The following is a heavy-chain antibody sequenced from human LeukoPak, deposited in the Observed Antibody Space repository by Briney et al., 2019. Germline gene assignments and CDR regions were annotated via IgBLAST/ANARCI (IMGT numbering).Heavy chain of an antibody. CDR1: GLTFSSHA. Sequence: GGSLRLSCAASGLTFSSHAMTWVRQAPGKGLEWVAVISGSGANTYYADSVKGRFTISRDNSNNTLPLQMRSLGTEDAAVYYCAKSIEELIRGTYYYYSYLDVCGKGTTVIVSS. J-gene: IGHJ6*03. D-gene: IGHD1-7*01. CDR2: ISGSGANT. CDR3: AKSIEELIRGTYYYYSYLDV. V-gene: IGHV3-23*01.